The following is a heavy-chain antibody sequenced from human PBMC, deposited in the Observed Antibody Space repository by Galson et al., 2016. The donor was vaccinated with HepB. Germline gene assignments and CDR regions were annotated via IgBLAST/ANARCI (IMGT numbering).Heavy chain of an antibody. V-gene: IGHV3-9*01. CDR2: IYYNSDRI. CDR1: GFTFDDSA. CDR3: VRDMAPGGAGV. J-gene: IGHJ6*02. D-gene: IGHD3-16*01. Sequence: LRLSCAASGFTFDDSAMHWVRQTPGKGLEWVSGIYYNSDRIGYADSVRGRFTISRDNARNSLYLQMNSLEPEDSALYYCVRDMAPGGAGVWGQGTTVTVSS.